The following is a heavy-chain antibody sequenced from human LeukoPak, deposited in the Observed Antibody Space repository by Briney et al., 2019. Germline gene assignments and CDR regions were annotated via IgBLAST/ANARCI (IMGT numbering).Heavy chain of an antibody. CDR3: AKELTIQLWSPFDY. CDR2: ISYDGSNK. CDR1: GFTFSSYG. J-gene: IGHJ4*02. V-gene: IGHV3-30*18. Sequence: PRRSLRLSCAASGFTFSSYGMHWVRQVPGKGLEWVAVISYDGSNKYYADSVKGRFTISRDNSKNTLYLQMSSLRAEDTAVYYCAKELTIQLWSPFDYWGQGTLVTVSS. D-gene: IGHD5-18*01.